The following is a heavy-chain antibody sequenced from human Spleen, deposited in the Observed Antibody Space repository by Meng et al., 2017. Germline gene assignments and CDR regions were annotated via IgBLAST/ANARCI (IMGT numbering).Heavy chain of an antibody. D-gene: IGHD3-10*01. J-gene: IGHJ3*02. CDR2: IFTIGNT. V-gene: IGHV4-61*02. Sequence: LRLSCTASGGSISSGRYYWSWIRQPAGKGLEWIGRIFTIGNTNYNPSLRSRVTISIDTSKLQFSLKLSSVTAADTAVYYCAKDGIIDMWGQGTMVTVSS. CDR1: GGSISSGRYY. CDR3: AKDGIIDM.